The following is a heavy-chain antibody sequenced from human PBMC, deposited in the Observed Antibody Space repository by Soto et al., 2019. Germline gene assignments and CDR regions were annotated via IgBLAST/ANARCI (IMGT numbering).Heavy chain of an antibody. CDR3: ARGRGYYYYMDV. Sequence: SETLSLTCAVYGGSFSGYYWSWIRQPPGKGLEWIGEINHSGSTNYNPSLKSRVTISVDTSKSQFSLKLSSVTAADTAVYYCARGRGYYYYMDVWGKRTTVTVS. CDR2: INHSGST. CDR1: GGSFSGYY. J-gene: IGHJ6*03. V-gene: IGHV4-34*01.